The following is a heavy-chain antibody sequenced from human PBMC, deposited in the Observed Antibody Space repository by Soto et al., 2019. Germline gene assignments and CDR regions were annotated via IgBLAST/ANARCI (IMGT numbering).Heavy chain of an antibody. D-gene: IGHD4-17*01. CDR3: ARDRRGTVTTMSAFDI. CDR1: GVTFSSYT. CDR2: IIPILGIA. Sequence: QLQLVQSGAEVQKPWSSVKVSCKASGVTFSSYTISWVRQAPGQGLEWMGRIIPILGIANYAQKFQGRVTITADTSTSTAYMELSSLRSEDTAVYYCARDRRGTVTTMSAFDIWGYGTMVTVSS. V-gene: IGHV1-69*08. J-gene: IGHJ3*02.